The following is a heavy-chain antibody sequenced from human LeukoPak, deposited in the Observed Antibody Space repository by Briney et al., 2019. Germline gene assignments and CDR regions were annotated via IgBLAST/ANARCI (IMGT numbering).Heavy chain of an antibody. CDR2: INPNSGGT. CDR1: GYTFTSYG. J-gene: IGHJ3*02. CDR3: ARESAARGAFDI. Sequence: ASVKVSCKASGYTFTSYGISWVRQAPGQGLEWMGWINPNSGGTNYAQKFQGRVTMTRDTSISTAYMELSRLRSDDTAVYYCARESAARGAFDIWGQGTMVTVSS. D-gene: IGHD6-6*01. V-gene: IGHV1-2*02.